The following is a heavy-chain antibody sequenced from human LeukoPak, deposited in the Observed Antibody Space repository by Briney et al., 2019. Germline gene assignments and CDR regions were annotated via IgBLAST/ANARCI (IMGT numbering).Heavy chain of an antibody. Sequence: SETLSLTRTVSGGSISSYYWSWIRQPAGKGLEWIGRIYTSGSTNYNPSLKSRVTISVDKSKNQFSLKLSSVTAADTAVYYCASGEISTTVNTWGQGTLVTVSS. CDR1: GGSISSYY. V-gene: IGHV4-4*07. CDR3: ASGEISTTVNT. CDR2: IYTSGST. J-gene: IGHJ5*02. D-gene: IGHD4-17*01.